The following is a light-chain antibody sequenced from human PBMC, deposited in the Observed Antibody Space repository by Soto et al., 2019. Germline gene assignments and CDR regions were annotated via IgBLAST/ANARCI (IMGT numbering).Light chain of an antibody. CDR2: YVT. J-gene: IGLJ1*01. Sequence: QSFLTQPASVSGSPGQSITISCTGTSTDVGAYNYVSWYRQHPGKAPELLIYYVTSRPSGVSSRFSGSKSGYTASLTISGLQAEDEADYYCSSFTNRDSYVFGSGTKLTVL. CDR1: STDVGAYNY. CDR3: SSFTNRDSYV. V-gene: IGLV2-14*03.